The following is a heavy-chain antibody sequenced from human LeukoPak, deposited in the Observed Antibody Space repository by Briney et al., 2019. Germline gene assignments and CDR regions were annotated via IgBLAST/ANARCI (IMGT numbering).Heavy chain of an antibody. CDR1: GFTFRSYR. D-gene: IGHD3-22*01. V-gene: IGHV3-7*04. CDR3: ARGDNSAFDI. J-gene: IGHJ3*02. CDR2: IKQGESER. Sequence: PGGSLRLSCAASGFTFRSYRVNWVRQAPGKGLEWVASIKQGESERYYVDSVNGRFTISRDNAKNSLYLQMNSLRAEDTAVYYCARGDNSAFDIWGQGTMVTASS.